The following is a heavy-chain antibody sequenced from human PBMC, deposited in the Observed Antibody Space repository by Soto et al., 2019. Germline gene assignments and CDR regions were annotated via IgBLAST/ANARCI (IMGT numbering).Heavy chain of an antibody. D-gene: IGHD6-19*01. Sequence: QVQLVQSEAEVKKPGASVKVSCKASGYTFSSYDINWVRQATGQGLEWMGWLNPNSGDTGYAQKFQGRVTLTRNTSINTAYIEQSSLTSDDTAVYYCATSGGGWYLYWGQGTLVTVSS. J-gene: IGHJ4*02. V-gene: IGHV1-8*01. CDR1: GYTFSSYD. CDR3: ATSGGGWYLY. CDR2: LNPNSGDT.